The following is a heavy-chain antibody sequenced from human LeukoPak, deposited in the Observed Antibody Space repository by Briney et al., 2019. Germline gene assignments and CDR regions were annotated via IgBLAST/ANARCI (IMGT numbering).Heavy chain of an antibody. J-gene: IGHJ4*02. D-gene: IGHD6-19*01. Sequence: GGSLGLSCAASGSTFSTYTINWVRQAPGKGLELVSYISSSSSTIYYADSVRGRFTISRDNAKNSVYVQMNSLRAEDTAVYYCAREGGRTVAGTFDNWGQGTLVTVSS. CDR2: ISSSSSTI. V-gene: IGHV3-48*01. CDR1: GSTFSTYT. CDR3: AREGGRTVAGTFDN.